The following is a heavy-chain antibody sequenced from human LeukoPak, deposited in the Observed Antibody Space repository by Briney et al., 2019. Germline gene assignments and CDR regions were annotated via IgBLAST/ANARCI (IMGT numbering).Heavy chain of an antibody. D-gene: IGHD6-19*01. CDR3: AKGSSGCPDY. CDR1: GFTFSGYV. CDR2: ISGSGGST. Sequence: GGSLRLSCAASGFTFSGYVMSWVRQAPGKGLEWVSAISGSGGSTYYADSVKGRFTISRDNSKNTLYLQMNSLRAEDTAVYYCAKGSSGCPDYWGQGTLVTVSS. J-gene: IGHJ4*02. V-gene: IGHV3-23*01.